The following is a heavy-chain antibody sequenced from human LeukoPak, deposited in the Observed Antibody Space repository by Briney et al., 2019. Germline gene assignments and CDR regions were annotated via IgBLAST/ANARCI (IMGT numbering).Heavy chain of an antibody. CDR2: INPSGGST. J-gene: IGHJ6*04. CDR3: ARMDYYYGMDV. Sequence: ASVKVSCKASGYTFTSYYMHWVRQAPGQVFEWMGIINPSGGSTSYAQKFQGRVTMTRDTSTSTVYMELSSLRSEDTAVYYCARMDYYYGMDVWGKGTTVTVSS. V-gene: IGHV1-46*01. CDR1: GYTFTSYY.